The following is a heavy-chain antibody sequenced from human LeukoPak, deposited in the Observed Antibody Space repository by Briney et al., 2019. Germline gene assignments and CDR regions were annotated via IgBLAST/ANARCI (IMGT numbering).Heavy chain of an antibody. CDR3: ARGVSIDS. D-gene: IGHD3-10*01. CDR1: GGSISNYY. J-gene: IGHJ4*02. V-gene: IGHV4-59*08. Sequence: SETLSLTCTVSGGSISNYYWSWIRQPPGKGLEWIGYIYYSGSTNYNPSLKSRVTISVDTSKNQSSLKLSSVTAADTAVYYCARGVSIDSWGQGTLVTVSS. CDR2: IYYSGST.